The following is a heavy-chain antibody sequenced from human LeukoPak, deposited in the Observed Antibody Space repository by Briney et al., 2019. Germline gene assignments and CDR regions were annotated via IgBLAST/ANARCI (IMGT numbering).Heavy chain of an antibody. D-gene: IGHD3-16*01. CDR2: INHSGST. CDR1: GGSFSGYY. CDR3: ARVPGLRGGYYYYYYMDV. V-gene: IGHV4-34*01. Sequence: SDTLSLTCAVYGGSFSGYYWSWIRQHPGKGLEWIGEINHSGSTNYNPSLKSRVTISVDTSKNQFSLKLSSVTAADTAVYYCARVPGLRGGYYYYYYMDVWGKGTTVTVSS. J-gene: IGHJ6*03.